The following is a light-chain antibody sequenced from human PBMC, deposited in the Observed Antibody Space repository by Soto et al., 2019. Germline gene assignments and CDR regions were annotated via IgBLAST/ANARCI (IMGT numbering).Light chain of an antibody. V-gene: IGKV1-27*01. CDR2: AAS. Sequence: DIQMTQSPSSLSASVGDRVTITCRASQGISNYLAWYQQKPGKVPKLLIYAASTLQSGGPSRFSGSGSGTDFTLTISSLQPEDVATYYWQQYNSAPRTFGQGTKVEIK. J-gene: IGKJ1*01. CDR1: QGISNY. CDR3: QQYNSAPRT.